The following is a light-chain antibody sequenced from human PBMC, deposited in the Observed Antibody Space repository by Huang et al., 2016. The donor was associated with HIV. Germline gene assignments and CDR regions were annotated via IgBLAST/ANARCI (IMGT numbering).Light chain of an antibody. CDR2: WAS. V-gene: IGKV4-1*01. CDR3: QQYYSSPFT. Sequence: DIVMTQSPDSLAVSLGERATINCKSSQTILHDSDSRNYLAWYQQKPGQPPKLLIHWASIRKSGVPDLLIGSMSGTDFTLTISSLQAEAVAVYYYQQYYSSPFTFGPGTNVDI. J-gene: IGKJ3*01. CDR1: QTILHDSDSRNY.